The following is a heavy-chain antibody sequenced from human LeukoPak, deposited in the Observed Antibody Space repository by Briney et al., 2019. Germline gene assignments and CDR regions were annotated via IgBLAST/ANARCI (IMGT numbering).Heavy chain of an antibody. CDR3: ARHRGSSSNFDY. CDR1: GGSISRNNYY. D-gene: IGHD6-6*01. Sequence: SETLSLTCTVSGGSISRNNYYWDWIRQPPGKGLEYIGSIYYSGSTYYTPPLKSRVTISVDTSKNQFSLKLSSVTATDTAVYYCARHRGSSSNFDYWGQGTLVTVSS. J-gene: IGHJ4*02. V-gene: IGHV4-39*01. CDR2: IYYSGST.